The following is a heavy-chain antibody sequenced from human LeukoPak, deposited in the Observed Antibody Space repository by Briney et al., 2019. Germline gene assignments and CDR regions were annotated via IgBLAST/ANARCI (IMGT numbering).Heavy chain of an antibody. CDR3: ARVIIEAAGLDY. CDR2: ISVYNGNT. CDR1: GYTFTNYG. V-gene: IGHV1-18*01. D-gene: IGHD6-13*01. J-gene: IGHJ4*02. Sequence: ASVKVSCKASGYTFTNYGVSWVRQPPAQGLEWMGWISVYNGNTNSAQKLQGRVTMTTDTSTSTADMELRSLRSDDTAVYYCARVIIEAAGLDYWGQGTLVTVSS.